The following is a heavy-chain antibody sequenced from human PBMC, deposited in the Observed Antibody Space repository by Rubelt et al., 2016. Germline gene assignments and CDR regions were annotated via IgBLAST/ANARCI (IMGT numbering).Heavy chain of an antibody. CDR2: VYSSGST. V-gene: IGHV4-61*01. CDR1: GGSISSRSYY. D-gene: IGHD3-22*01. CDR3: ARRGGSSGYYYFDY. Sequence: QLQLQESGPGLVKPSETLSLTCTVSGGSISSRSYYWNWIRQPPGKGLEWIGYVYSSGSTNYNPSLKSRVTISVDTSKNQFSLKPGCGTAAEKAGYYCARRGGSSGYYYFDYSGQGTLVTVST. J-gene: IGHJ4*02.